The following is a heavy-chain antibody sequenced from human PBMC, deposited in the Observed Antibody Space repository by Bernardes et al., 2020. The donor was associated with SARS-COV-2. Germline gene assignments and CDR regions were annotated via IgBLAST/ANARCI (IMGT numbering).Heavy chain of an antibody. CDR1: GGSLSGYY. D-gene: IGHD3-16*01. CDR3: VRAVWGIWYFDL. J-gene: IGHJ2*01. CDR2: INYSGST. V-gene: IGHV4-34*01. Sequence: LSLTCAVYGGSLSGYYWNWIRQPPGKGLEWIGEINYSGSTNYNPSLKSRVTISIDTSKNQLSLKLSSVTAADTAVYYCVRAVWGIWYFDLWGRGTLVTVSS.